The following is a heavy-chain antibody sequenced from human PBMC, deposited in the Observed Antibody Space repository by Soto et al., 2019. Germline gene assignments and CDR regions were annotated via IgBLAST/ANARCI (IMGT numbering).Heavy chain of an antibody. CDR2: IKQDGSEK. CDR3: ARDRSVRDYGDLDY. V-gene: IGHV3-7*03. Sequence: GGSLRLSCAASGFTFSSYWMSWVRQAPGKWLEWVANIKQDGSEKYYVDSVKGRFTISRDNAKNSLYLQMNSLRAEDTAVYYCARDRSVRDYGDLDYWGQGXLVTVYS. CDR1: GFTFSSYW. J-gene: IGHJ4*02. D-gene: IGHD4-17*01.